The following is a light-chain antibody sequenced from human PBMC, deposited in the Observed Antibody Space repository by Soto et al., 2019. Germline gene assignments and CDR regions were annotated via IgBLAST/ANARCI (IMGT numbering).Light chain of an antibody. Sequence: QSALTQPPSASGSPGQSVTMSCTGTSSDNGGHNHVSWYQQHPGKTPKLMIYEVSERPSGVPDRFSGSKSGNTASLTVSGLQAEDEADYYCSSYGGSDNVLFGGGTKLTVL. V-gene: IGLV2-8*01. CDR1: SSDNGGHNH. CDR3: SSYGGSDNVL. CDR2: EVS. J-gene: IGLJ2*01.